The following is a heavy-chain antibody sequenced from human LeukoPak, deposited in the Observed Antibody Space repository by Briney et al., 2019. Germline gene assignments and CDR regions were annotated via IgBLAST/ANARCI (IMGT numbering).Heavy chain of an antibody. D-gene: IGHD3-10*01. V-gene: IGHV3-11*05. CDR3: ARAARPYGSGSDLTDY. J-gene: IGHJ4*02. CDR2: ISSSSSYT. CDR1: GFAFSDYTFSDYY. Sequence: PGGSLRLSCAASGFAFSDYTFSDYYMSWIRQAPGKGLEWVSYISSSSSYTKYADSVKGRFTISRDNAKNSLYLQMNSLRAEDTAVYYCARAARPYGSGSDLTDYWGQGTLVTVSS.